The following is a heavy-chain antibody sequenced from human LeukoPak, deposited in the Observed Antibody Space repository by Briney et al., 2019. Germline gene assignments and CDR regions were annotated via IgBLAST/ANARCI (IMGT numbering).Heavy chain of an antibody. CDR1: GFTFDDYG. CDR3: ASCSSTSETYYYYYYMDV. CDR2: ISSSSSYI. Sequence: GGSLRLSCAASGFTFDDYGMSWVRQAPGKGLEWVSSISSSSSYIYYADSVKGRFTISRDNAKNSLYLQMNSLRAEDTAVYYCASCSSTSETYYYYYYMDVWGKGTTVTVSS. D-gene: IGHD2-2*01. V-gene: IGHV3-21*01. J-gene: IGHJ6*03.